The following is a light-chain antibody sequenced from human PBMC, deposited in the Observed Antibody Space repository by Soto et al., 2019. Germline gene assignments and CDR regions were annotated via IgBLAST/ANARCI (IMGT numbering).Light chain of an antibody. J-gene: IGLJ1*01. CDR3: SSYSSNNILSYV. CDR1: SNDVGGYKY. V-gene: IGLV2-14*03. CDR2: EVN. Sequence: QSALTQPASVSGAPGQSITISCTGTSNDVGGYKYVSWYQQRPGTAPKLIMFEVNNRPSGVSDRFSGSRSANTASLTISGLQAQEEADYYCSSYSSNNILSYVFGTGTKLTVL.